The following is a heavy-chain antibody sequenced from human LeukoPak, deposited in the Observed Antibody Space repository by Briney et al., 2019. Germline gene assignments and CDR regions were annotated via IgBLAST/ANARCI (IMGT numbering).Heavy chain of an antibody. J-gene: IGHJ4*02. V-gene: IGHV1-46*03. CDR3: ARDQSYYDSSGPIDY. D-gene: IGHD3-22*01. CDR2: INPSGGST. Sequence: ASVKVSCKASGYTFTSYYMHWVRQAPGQGLEWMGIINPSGGSTSYAQKFQGRVTMTRDTSTSTVYMELSSLRSEDTAVYYCARDQSYYDSSGPIDYWGQGTLVTVSS. CDR1: GYTFTSYY.